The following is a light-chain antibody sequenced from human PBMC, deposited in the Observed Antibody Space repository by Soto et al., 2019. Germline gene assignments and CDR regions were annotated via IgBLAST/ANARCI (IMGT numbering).Light chain of an antibody. V-gene: IGKV3-11*01. Sequence: ILLMPAPWSPALSPLEGAALSFIASQSVSNNYLAWYQQKPGQAPRLLIYDASNRATGIPARFSGSGSGTDFTLTISSLEPEDFAVYYCQQRSNWPITFGQGTRLEI. CDR2: DAS. J-gene: IGKJ5*01. CDR3: QQRSNWPIT. CDR1: QSVSNNY.